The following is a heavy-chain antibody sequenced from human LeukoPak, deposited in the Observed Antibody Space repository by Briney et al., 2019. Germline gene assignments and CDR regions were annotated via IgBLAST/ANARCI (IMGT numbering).Heavy chain of an antibody. CDR2: ISGSGGST. CDR1: GFTFSSYA. CDR3: AKGAGPIPCGYYGMDV. Sequence: PGGSLRLSCAASGFTFSSYAMSWVRQAPGKGLEWVSAISGSGGSTYYADSVKGRFTISRDNSKNTLYLQMNSLRAEDTAVYYCAKGAGPIPCGYYGMDVWGQGTTVTVSS. J-gene: IGHJ6*02. D-gene: IGHD2-21*01. V-gene: IGHV3-23*01.